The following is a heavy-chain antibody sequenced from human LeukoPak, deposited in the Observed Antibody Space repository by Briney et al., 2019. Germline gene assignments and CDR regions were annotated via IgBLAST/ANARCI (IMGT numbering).Heavy chain of an antibody. CDR3: AREPGIAAAPYYFDY. CDR2: IYYSGST. V-gene: IGHV4-39*07. D-gene: IGHD6-13*01. Sequence: PSETLSLTCTVSGGSISSSSYYWGWIRQPPGKGLEWIGSIYYSGSTYYNPSLKSRVTISVDTSKNQFSLKLSSVTAADTAVYYCAREPGIAAAPYYFDYWGQGTLVTVSS. CDR1: GGSISSSSYY. J-gene: IGHJ4*02.